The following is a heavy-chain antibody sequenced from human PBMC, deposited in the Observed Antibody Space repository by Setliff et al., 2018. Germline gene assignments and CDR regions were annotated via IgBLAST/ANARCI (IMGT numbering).Heavy chain of an antibody. V-gene: IGHV2-70*01. J-gene: IGHJ6*03. CDR1: GFSLSTSGMC. D-gene: IGHD2-15*01. CDR2: XXXXXXX. CDR3: ARAKSSYYYMDV. Sequence: SGPTLVNPTQTLTLTCTFSGFSLSTSGMCVSWIRQXXXXXXXXXXXXXXXXXXYXSXXLKTRLTISKDTSKNQVVLTMTNMDPVDTATYYCARAKSSYYYMDVWGKGTTVTVSS.